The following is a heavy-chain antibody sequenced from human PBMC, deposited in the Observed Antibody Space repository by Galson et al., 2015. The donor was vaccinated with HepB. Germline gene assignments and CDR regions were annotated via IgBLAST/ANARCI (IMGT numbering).Heavy chain of an antibody. CDR3: ATLDPIVVVSNAFDI. J-gene: IGHJ3*02. Sequence: ETLSLTCTVSGGSISSSSYYWGWIRQPPGKGLEWIGSIYYSGSTYYNPSLKSRVTISVDTSKNQFSLKLSSVTAADTAVYYCATLDPIVVVSNAFDIWGQGTMVTVSS. V-gene: IGHV4-39*01. CDR2: IYYSGST. D-gene: IGHD3-22*01. CDR1: GGSISSSSYY.